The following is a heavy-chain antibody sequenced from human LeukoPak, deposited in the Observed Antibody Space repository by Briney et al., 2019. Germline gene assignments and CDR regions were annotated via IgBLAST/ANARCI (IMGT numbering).Heavy chain of an antibody. CDR1: GNTFTKYL. Sequence: ASVKVSCKTSGNTFTKYLIHWVRQAPGQGLEWMGTINPQGDITNYAQRFQARITLTEDTSTSTVYMELSSLTSEDTAVYYCARPSYCVADNCGYWLDPWGPGTLVTVSS. CDR2: INPQGDIT. D-gene: IGHD2-21*01. V-gene: IGHV1-46*01. CDR3: ARPSYCVADNCGYWLDP. J-gene: IGHJ5*02.